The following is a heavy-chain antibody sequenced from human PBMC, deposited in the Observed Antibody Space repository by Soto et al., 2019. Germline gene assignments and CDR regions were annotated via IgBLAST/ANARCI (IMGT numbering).Heavy chain of an antibody. CDR2: IRSKAYGGTT. D-gene: IGHD3-3*01. CDR3: TRDEGYDFWSGYYGYYYYMDV. Sequence: GGSLRLSCTASGFTFGDYAMSWFRQAPGKGLEWVGFIRSKAYGGTTEYAASVKGRFTISRDDSKSIAYLQMNSLKTEDTAVYYCTRDEGYDFWSGYYGYYYYMDVWGKGTTVTVSS. CDR1: GFTFGDYA. V-gene: IGHV3-49*03. J-gene: IGHJ6*03.